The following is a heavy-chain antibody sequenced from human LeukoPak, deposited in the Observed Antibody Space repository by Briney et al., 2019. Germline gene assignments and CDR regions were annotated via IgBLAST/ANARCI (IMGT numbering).Heavy chain of an antibody. CDR2: ISGSGGDT. V-gene: IGHV3-23*01. J-gene: IGHJ4*02. D-gene: IGHD4/OR15-4a*01. CDR1: GFTFSRYA. CDR3: AKARGATYGTYYFDY. Sequence: PGGSLRLSCAASGFTFSRYAMNWVRQAPGKGLEWVSISGSGGDTYYADSMKGRFTISRDNSKNTLYLQMNSLRAEDTAVYYCAKARGATYGTYYFDYWGQGTLVTVSS.